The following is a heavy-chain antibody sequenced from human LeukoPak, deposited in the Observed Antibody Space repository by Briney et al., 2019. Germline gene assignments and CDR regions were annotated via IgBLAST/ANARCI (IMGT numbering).Heavy chain of an antibody. CDR3: ARVPGDSGYFDY. D-gene: IGHD3-22*01. CDR2: IKRDGSEK. V-gene: IGHV3-7*03. CDR1: GFTFSDYY. Sequence: GGSLRLSCAASGFTFSDYYMSWIRQAPGKGLEWVANIKRDGSEKYYVDSVKGRFGISRDNAKNSLYLQMNSLRAEDTAMYYCARVPGDSGYFDYWGQGILVTVSS. J-gene: IGHJ4*02.